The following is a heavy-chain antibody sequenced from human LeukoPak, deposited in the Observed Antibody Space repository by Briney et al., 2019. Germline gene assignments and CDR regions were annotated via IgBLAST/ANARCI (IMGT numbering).Heavy chain of an antibody. CDR1: GFTFSSYG. CDR2: IWYDGSNK. J-gene: IGHJ6*01. Sequence: GGSLRLSCAASGFTFSSYGMHWVRQAPGKGLEWVAVIWYDGSNKYNADSVKGRFTISRDNSKNTLYLQMNSLGAEDTAVYYCARAVMGGELLRGMDGWGEGATLSVCS. V-gene: IGHV3-33*01. D-gene: IGHD1-26*01. CDR3: ARAVMGGELLRGMDG.